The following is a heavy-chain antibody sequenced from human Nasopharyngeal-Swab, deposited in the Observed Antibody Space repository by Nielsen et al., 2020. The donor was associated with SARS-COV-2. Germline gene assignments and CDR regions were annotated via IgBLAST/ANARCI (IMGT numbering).Heavy chain of an antibody. CDR1: GFTFSNAW. CDR2: INSDGSST. J-gene: IGHJ4*02. D-gene: IGHD6-25*01. V-gene: IGHV3-74*01. CDR3: AKGTKGSGGNY. Sequence: GESLKISCAASGFTFSNAWMHWVRQAPGKGLVWVSRINSDGSSTSYADSVKGRFTISRDNAKNTLYLQMNSLRAEDTAVYYCAKGTKGSGGNYWGQGTLVTVSS.